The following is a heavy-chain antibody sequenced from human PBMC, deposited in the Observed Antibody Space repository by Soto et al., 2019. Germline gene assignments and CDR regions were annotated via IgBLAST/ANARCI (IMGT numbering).Heavy chain of an antibody. CDR1: GFTFSSYG. CDR2: ISYDGSNK. V-gene: IGHV3-30*18. D-gene: IGHD3-22*01. Sequence: QVQLVESGGGVVQPGRSLRLSRAASGFTFSSYGMHWDRQAPGKGLEWVAVISYDGSNKYYADSVKGRFTISRDNSKNTLYLQMNSLRAEDTAVYYCAKDRVGYDSSGYPDYWGQGTLVTVSS. CDR3: AKDRVGYDSSGYPDY. J-gene: IGHJ4*02.